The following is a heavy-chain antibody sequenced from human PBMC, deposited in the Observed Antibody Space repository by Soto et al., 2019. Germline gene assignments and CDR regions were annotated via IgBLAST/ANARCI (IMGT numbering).Heavy chain of an antibody. CDR3: ARVAMVRGDPSLDY. D-gene: IGHD3-10*01. CDR2: INHSGST. V-gene: IGHV4-34*01. J-gene: IGHJ4*02. CDR1: GGSFSGYY. Sequence: SETLSLTCAVYGGSFSGYYWSWIRQPPGKGLEWIGEINHSGSTNYNPSLKSRVTISVDTSKNQFSLKLSSVTAADTAVYYCARVAMVRGDPSLDYWGQGTLVTVSS.